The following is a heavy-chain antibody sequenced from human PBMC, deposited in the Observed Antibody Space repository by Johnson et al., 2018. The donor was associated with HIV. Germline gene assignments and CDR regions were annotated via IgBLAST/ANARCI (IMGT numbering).Heavy chain of an antibody. CDR1: GFTFSSNW. CDR2: IKEDGSET. CDR3: ARPIARGASDI. D-gene: IGHD3-10*01. Sequence: MQLVESGGGLVQPGGSLILSCAASGFTFSSNWMNWVRQAPGKGLQWVANIKEDGSETYYVDSVRGRFTISRDNAKNSLYLQMNSLRVEDTAVYYCARPIARGASDIWGQGTMVTVSS. V-gene: IGHV3-7*05. J-gene: IGHJ3*02.